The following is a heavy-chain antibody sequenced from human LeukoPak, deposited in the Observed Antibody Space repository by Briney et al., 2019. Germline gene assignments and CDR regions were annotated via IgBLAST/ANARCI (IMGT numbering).Heavy chain of an antibody. J-gene: IGHJ4*02. V-gene: IGHV1-2*02. Sequence: ASVKVSCKAAGYAFTGYYMHRVRQAPGQGLEWMGWINPNSGGTNYAQKFQGRVTMTRDTSISTAYMELSRLRSDDTAVYYCARGLHCSSTSCYTYGYWGQGTLVTVSS. CDR2: INPNSGGT. D-gene: IGHD2-2*02. CDR3: ARGLHCSSTSCYTYGY. CDR1: GYAFTGYY.